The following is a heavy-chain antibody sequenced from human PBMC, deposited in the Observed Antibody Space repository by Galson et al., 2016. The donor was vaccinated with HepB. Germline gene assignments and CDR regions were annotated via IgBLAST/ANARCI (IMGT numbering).Heavy chain of an antibody. J-gene: IGHJ6*02. V-gene: IGHV3-15*01. Sequence: SLTLACAASGFTFSNAWMSWVRQTPGKGLEWVGRIKSETDGGTTDYAAPVKGRFSISRDDSKTTLYLQMNSLKTEYTAVYYCRYAMDVWGQGTTVTVSS. CDR1: GFTFSNAW. CDR2: IKSETDGGTT. CDR3: RYAMDV.